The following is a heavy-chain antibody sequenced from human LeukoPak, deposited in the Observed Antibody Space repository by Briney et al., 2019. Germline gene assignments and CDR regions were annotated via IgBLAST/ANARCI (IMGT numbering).Heavy chain of an antibody. CDR1: GYTFTSYG. V-gene: IGHV1-18*04. CDR3: ARLLDCSSTSCYTNWFDP. CDR2: ISAYSGNT. Sequence: PVASMKVSCKASGYTFTSYGISWVRQAPGQGLEWMGWISAYSGNTNYAQKFQGRVTMTTDTSTSTAYMELRSLRSDDTAVYYCARLLDCSSTSCYTNWFDPWGQGTLVAVSS. D-gene: IGHD2-2*02. J-gene: IGHJ5*02.